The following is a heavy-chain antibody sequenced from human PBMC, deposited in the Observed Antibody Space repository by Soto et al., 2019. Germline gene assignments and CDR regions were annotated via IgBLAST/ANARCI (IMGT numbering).Heavy chain of an antibody. V-gene: IGHV4-4*07. CDR3: ARACSSNSCYDVFDY. Sequence: PXETLSLTCTVAGCSISSYYWSWIRQPAGKGLEWIGRIYTSGSTNYNPSLKSRVTMSVDTSKNQFSLKLSSVTAADTAVYYCARACSSNSCYDVFDYWGQGTLVTVS. J-gene: IGHJ4*02. CDR1: GCSISSYY. CDR2: IYTSGST. D-gene: IGHD2-2*01.